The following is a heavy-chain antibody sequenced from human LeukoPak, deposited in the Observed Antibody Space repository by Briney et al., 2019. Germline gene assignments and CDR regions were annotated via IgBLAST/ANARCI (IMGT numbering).Heavy chain of an antibody. CDR2: ISGSGGST. V-gene: IGHV3-23*01. CDR1: GFTFSSYA. Sequence: GGSLRLSCAASGFTFSSYAMSWVRQAPGKGLDWVSAISGSGGSTYYADSVKGRFTISRDNAENSLFLQMSSLRDEETAVYSCARDSGSNHFDSCWGQGTLVTVSS. J-gene: IGHJ4*02. CDR3: ARDSGSNHFDSC. D-gene: IGHD1-26*01.